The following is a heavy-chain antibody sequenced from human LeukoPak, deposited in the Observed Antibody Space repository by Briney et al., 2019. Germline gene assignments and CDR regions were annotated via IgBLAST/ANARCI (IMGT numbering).Heavy chain of an antibody. D-gene: IGHD3-9*01. J-gene: IGHJ5*02. CDR2: IYTSGST. CDR1: GGSISSYY. Sequence: SETLSLTCTVSGGSISSYYWSWIRQPAGKGLEWIGRIYTSGSTNYNPSLKSRVTMSVDTSKNQFSLKLSSVTAADTAVYYCARRVRRYFDWLLGTEVSPRNWFDPWGQGTLVTVSS. V-gene: IGHV4-4*07. CDR3: ARRVRRYFDWLLGTEVSPRNWFDP.